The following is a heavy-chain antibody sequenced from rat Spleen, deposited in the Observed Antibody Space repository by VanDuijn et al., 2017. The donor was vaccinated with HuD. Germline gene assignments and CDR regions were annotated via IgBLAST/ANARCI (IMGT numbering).Heavy chain of an antibody. V-gene: IGHV3-1*01. Sequence: EVQLQESGPGLVKPSQSLSLTCSVTGYSITSNYWGWIRKFPGNKMEWIGHISYSGSTSYNPSHKSRIPITKDTSKNQFFLQLNSVTTEDTATYYCARDPLYITTDVMDAWGQGASVTVSS. D-gene: IGHD1-10*01. J-gene: IGHJ4*01. CDR3: ARDPLYITTDVMDA. CDR2: ISYSGST. CDR1: GYSITSNY.